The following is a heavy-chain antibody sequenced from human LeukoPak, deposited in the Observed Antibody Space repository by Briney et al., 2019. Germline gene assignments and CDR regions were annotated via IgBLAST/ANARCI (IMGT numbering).Heavy chain of an antibody. CDR1: GGSISSYY. V-gene: IGHV4-59*01. CDR3: ASGVPTTVTTVYYYYYMDV. CDR2: IYYSGST. D-gene: IGHD4-11*01. Sequence: SETLSLTCTVSGGSISSYYWSWIRQHPGKGLEWIGYIYYSGSTNYNPSLKSRVTISVDTSKNQFSLKLSSVTAADTAVYYCASGVPTTVTTVYYYYYMDVWGKRTTVTVSS. J-gene: IGHJ6*03.